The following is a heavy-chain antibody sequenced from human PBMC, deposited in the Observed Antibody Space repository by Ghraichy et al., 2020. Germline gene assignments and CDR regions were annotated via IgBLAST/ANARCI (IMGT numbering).Heavy chain of an antibody. CDR2: ISSSGSTI. Sequence: LSLTCVASGFTFSSYTMNWVRQSPGKGLEWVSYISSSGSTIYYADSVKGRFTLSRENAKNSLYLQMNSLRDEDTAVYFCAKEAVTGTDNWFDACGQGTQGTVSS. CDR1: GFTFSSYT. V-gene: IGHV3-48*02. D-gene: IGHD6-19*01. J-gene: IGHJ5*02. CDR3: AKEAVTGTDNWFDA.